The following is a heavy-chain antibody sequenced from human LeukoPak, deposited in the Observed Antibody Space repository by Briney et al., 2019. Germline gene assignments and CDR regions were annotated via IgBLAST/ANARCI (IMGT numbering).Heavy chain of an antibody. CDR3: ARDPDNIEGANFHY. CDR2: INQVGSVK. CDR1: GLTFKSDW. Sequence: PGGSLRLSCEASGLTFKSDWMNWVRQAPGKGLEWVANINQVGSVKYYVDSVKGRFTISRDNAKNSLYLQMNSLRAEDTAVYYCARDPDNIEGANFHYWGRGTLVTVSS. D-gene: IGHD1-26*01. V-gene: IGHV3-7*01. J-gene: IGHJ4*02.